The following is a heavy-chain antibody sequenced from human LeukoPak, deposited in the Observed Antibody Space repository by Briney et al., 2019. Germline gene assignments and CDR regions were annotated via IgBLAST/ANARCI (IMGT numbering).Heavy chain of an antibody. CDR1: GGAISSGDFY. V-gene: IGHV4-30-4*08. D-gene: IGHD3-3*01. CDR3: ARLGSITIFGVDPRRSFYFDY. Sequence: SETLSLTCTVSGGAISSGDFYWTWIRQPPGKGLEWIGYIHYSGSTYYNWSLKSRVTISVDTSKNQLSLKLSSVTAADTAVYYCARLGSITIFGVDPRRSFYFDYWGQGTLVTVSS. CDR2: IHYSGST. J-gene: IGHJ4*02.